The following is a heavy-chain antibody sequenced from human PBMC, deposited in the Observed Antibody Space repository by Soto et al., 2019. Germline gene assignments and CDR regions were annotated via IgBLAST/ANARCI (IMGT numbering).Heavy chain of an antibody. J-gene: IGHJ3*01. Sequence: EVQLVESGGGLVQPGGSLRLSCAASGFTFSNYWMHWVRQVPGKGLVWVASIKGDGSSTNYADSVKGRFTISRDNAQNTLFVQINSLTAEDTAVYSWARGIPGHYAFDVWGQGTMVTVSS. CDR1: GFTFSNYW. CDR3: ARGIPGHYAFDV. CDR2: IKGDGSST. V-gene: IGHV3-74*01. D-gene: IGHD1-1*01.